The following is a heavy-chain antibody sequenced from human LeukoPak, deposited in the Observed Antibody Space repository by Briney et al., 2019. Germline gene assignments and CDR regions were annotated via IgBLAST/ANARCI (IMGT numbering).Heavy chain of an antibody. J-gene: IGHJ4*02. D-gene: IGHD6-6*01. Sequence: SVKVSCKASGGTFSSYAISWVRQAPGQGLEWMGGIIPIFGTANYAQKFQGRVTITTDESTSTAYMELSSLRSEDTAVYYCARDNSAARPYFDYWGQGTLVTVSS. CDR2: IIPIFGTA. CDR3: ARDNSAARPYFDY. V-gene: IGHV1-69*05. CDR1: GGTFSSYA.